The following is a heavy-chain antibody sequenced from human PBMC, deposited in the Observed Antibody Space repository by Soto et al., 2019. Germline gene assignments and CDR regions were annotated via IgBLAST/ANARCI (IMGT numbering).Heavy chain of an antibody. Sequence: QLQLQESGPGLVKPSETLSLTCTVSGDSISSSSFYWGWIRQPPGKGLEWIGHIFHTGATYQNPTRESRLRMSVEKSKNQFSLNLSSVTATDTAVYYCARRRIVPTTNFDYWGQGTLVTVSS. V-gene: IGHV4-39*01. D-gene: IGHD1-26*01. CDR3: ARRRIVPTTNFDY. CDR1: GDSISSSSFY. J-gene: IGHJ4*02. CDR2: IFHTGAT.